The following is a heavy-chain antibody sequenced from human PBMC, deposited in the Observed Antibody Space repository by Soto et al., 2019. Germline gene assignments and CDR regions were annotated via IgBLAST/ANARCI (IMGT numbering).Heavy chain of an antibody. CDR3: GGYCSGGSCSGAFDI. Sequence: GGSLRLSCAASGFTFSSYAMSRVRQAPGKGLEWVSAISGSGGSTYYADSVKGRFTISRDNSKNTLYLQMNSLRAEDTAVYYCGGYCSGGSCSGAFDIWGQGTMVTVSS. V-gene: IGHV3-23*01. J-gene: IGHJ3*02. D-gene: IGHD2-15*01. CDR1: GFTFSSYA. CDR2: ISGSGGST.